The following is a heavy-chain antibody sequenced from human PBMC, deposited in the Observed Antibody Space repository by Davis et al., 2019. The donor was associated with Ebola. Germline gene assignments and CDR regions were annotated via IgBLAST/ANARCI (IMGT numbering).Heavy chain of an antibody. CDR3: ARAHSSFSWELNY. D-gene: IGHD3-22*01. Sequence: GESLKISCKASGYSFTSHWITWVRQMPGKGLEWMGKIDPSDSSTNYNPSFQGHVTISADKSISTVYLQWTSLKASDTAKYFCARAHSSFSWELNYWGQGTLVTVSS. CDR1: GYSFTSHW. CDR2: IDPSDSST. J-gene: IGHJ4*01. V-gene: IGHV5-10-1*01.